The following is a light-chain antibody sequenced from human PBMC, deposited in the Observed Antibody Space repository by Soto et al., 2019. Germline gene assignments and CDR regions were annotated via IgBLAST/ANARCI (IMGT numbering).Light chain of an antibody. J-gene: IGKJ1*01. CDR1: QSVSSY. Sequence: EIVLTQSPATLSLSPGKRATLSCRASQSVSSYLAWYQQKPGQAPRLLIYDASNRATGIPARFSGSGSGTDFTLTISSLEPEDFAVYYCQKRSNWPPGTFGQGTKVEIK. V-gene: IGKV3-11*01. CDR2: DAS. CDR3: QKRSNWPPGT.